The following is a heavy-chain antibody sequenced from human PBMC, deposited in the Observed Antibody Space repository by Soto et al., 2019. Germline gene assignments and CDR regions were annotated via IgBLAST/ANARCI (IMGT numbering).Heavy chain of an antibody. J-gene: IGHJ4*02. D-gene: IGHD3-16*01. V-gene: IGHV3-7*01. CDR1: GFTLGQHP. CDR3: ARDQTWALDY. CDR2: INHDGSSI. Sequence: GSLRLSCAASGFTLGQHPMTWVRQAPGKGLEWVAYINHDGSSISYVDSVKGRFTISRDNAKNSLYLQTNSLRVDDTAVYYCARDQTWALDYWGQGVTVSS.